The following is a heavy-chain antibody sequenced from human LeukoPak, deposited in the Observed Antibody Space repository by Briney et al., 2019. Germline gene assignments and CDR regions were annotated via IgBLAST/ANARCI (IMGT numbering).Heavy chain of an antibody. CDR2: IKQDGSEK. J-gene: IGHJ5*02. V-gene: IGHV3-7*05. CDR3: ARDQGRTTVTNWFDP. D-gene: IGHD4-17*01. Sequence: GGSLRLSCAASGFTFSSYWMSWVRQAPGRGLEWVANIKQDGSEKYYVESVKGRFTISRDNAKNSLYLQMNSLRAEDTAVYYCARDQGRTTVTNWFDPWGQGTLVTVSS. CDR1: GFTFSSYW.